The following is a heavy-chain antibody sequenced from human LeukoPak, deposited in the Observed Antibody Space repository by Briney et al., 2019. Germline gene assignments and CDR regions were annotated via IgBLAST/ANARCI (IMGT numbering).Heavy chain of an antibody. D-gene: IGHD2-2*01. V-gene: IGHV1-18*04. CDR2: ISAYNGNT. CDR1: GYTFTGYY. J-gene: IGHJ6*02. CDR3: ATDHIVVVPAAYYYGMDV. Sequence: ASVKVSCKASGYTFTGYYMHWVRQAPGQGLEWMGWISAYNGNTNYAQKFQGRVTMTEDTSTDTAYMELSSLRSEDTAVYYCATDHIVVVPAAYYYGMDVWGQGTTVTVSS.